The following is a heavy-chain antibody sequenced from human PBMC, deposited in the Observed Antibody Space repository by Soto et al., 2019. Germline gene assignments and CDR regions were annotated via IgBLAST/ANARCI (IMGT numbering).Heavy chain of an antibody. Sequence: GASVKVSCKASGGTFSSYAISWVRQAPGQGLEWMGGIIPIFGTANYAQKFQGRVTITADESTSTAYMELSSLRSEDTAVYYCASSLYDILTGPSPAHPTWWFDDWGQGTRVTVAS. J-gene: IGHJ4*02. V-gene: IGHV1-69*13. CDR1: GGTFSSYA. D-gene: IGHD3-9*01. CDR3: ASSLYDILTGPSPAHPTWWFDD. CDR2: IIPIFGTA.